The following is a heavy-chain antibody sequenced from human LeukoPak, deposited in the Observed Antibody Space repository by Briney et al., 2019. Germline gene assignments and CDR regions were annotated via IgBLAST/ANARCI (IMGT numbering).Heavy chain of an antibody. Sequence: ASLKASCKTSGYSFSTFDINWVRQATGQGLERMGWMNPNSGNTNYEQKFQGRLTMTRDTSISTAYMELSSLRSEDTAVYYCARGGILVQGVTILYGMDVWGQGTTVTVSS. CDR1: GYSFSTFD. V-gene: IGHV1-8*01. J-gene: IGHJ6*02. CDR3: ARGGILVQGVTILYGMDV. CDR2: MNPNSGNT. D-gene: IGHD3-10*01.